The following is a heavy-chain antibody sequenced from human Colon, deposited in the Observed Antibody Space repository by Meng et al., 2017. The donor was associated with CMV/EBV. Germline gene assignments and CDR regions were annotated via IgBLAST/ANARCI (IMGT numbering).Heavy chain of an antibody. J-gene: IGHJ4*02. CDR1: GYTFTAKH. D-gene: IGHD2-21*01. CDR3: IKEDWYFDF. Sequence: VQQITSWTERKQPGASVKVSCKTSGYTFTAKHLHWVRHAPGQGLEWMGWIYPQNGGTYFAQKFQGRVTMTSDTSISTAYMELSSLTSDDTAIYYCIKEDWYFDFWGQGTLVTASS. CDR2: IYPQNGGT. V-gene: IGHV1-2*02.